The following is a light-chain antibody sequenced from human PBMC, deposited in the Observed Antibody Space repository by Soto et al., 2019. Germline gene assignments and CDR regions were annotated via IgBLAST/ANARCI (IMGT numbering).Light chain of an antibody. Sequence: QAVLTQSPSASASLGASVKLTCTLSSGHSSYAIAWHPQQPEKGPRYLMKLNSDGSHSKGDGIPDRFSGSSSGAERYLTISNLQSEDEADYYCQTWGTGIRVFGGGTKLTVL. CDR2: LNSDGSH. J-gene: IGLJ2*01. CDR1: SGHSSYA. CDR3: QTWGTGIRV. V-gene: IGLV4-69*01.